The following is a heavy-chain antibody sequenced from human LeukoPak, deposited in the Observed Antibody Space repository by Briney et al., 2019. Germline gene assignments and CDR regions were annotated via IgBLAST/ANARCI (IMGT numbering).Heavy chain of an antibody. J-gene: IGHJ6*03. V-gene: IGHV3-23*01. D-gene: IGHD6-13*01. Sequence: GGSLRLSCAASGFTFSSYGMSWVRQAPGKGLEWVSAISGSGGSTYYADSVKGRFTISRDNSKNTLYLQTNSLRAEDTAVYYCAKVGWGHSSSWYGLAPYYYYYMDVWGKGTTVTISS. CDR3: AKVGWGHSSSWYGLAPYYYYYMDV. CDR2: ISGSGGST. CDR1: GFTFSSYG.